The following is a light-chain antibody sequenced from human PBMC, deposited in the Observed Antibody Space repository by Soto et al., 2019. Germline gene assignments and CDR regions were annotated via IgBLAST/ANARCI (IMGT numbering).Light chain of an antibody. Sequence: DIQMSQSPSTLSASVGDRVTINYRASPSITSRLARYQQKPGKHTKHLIYDASSLESGVPSRFSGSGSGTEFTLTISSLKPDDFATYYCQQSRTFGQGTKVDIK. CDR1: PSITSR. CDR2: DAS. CDR3: QQSRT. V-gene: IGKV1-5*01. J-gene: IGKJ1*01.